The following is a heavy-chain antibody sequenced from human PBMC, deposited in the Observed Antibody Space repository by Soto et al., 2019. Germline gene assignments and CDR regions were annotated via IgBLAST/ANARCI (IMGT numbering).Heavy chain of an antibody. D-gene: IGHD2-2*03. CDR1: GFTFSSYA. V-gene: IGHV3-23*01. CDR2: ISGSGGST. Sequence: EVQLLESGGGLVQPGGSLRLSCAASGFTFSSYAMSWVRQAPGKGLEWVSAISGSGGSTYYADSVKGRFTISRDNSKNTLYLQMNSLRAEDTAVYYCAKVTGYCSSTSCYLADYWGQGTLVTVSS. J-gene: IGHJ4*02. CDR3: AKVTGYCSSTSCYLADY.